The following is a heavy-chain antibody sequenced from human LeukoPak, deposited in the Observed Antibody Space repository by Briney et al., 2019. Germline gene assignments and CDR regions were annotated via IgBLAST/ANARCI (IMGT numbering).Heavy chain of an antibody. CDR1: GFFFSNYD. CDR2: LSSSGGST. J-gene: IGHJ4*02. CDR3: AKDPRY. Sequence: GGSLRLSCVASGFFFSNYDMNWVRQAPGKGLEWVSGLSSSGGSTFYADSVKGRFTISRDDSKNTLYLQMNSLRAEDTAVYYCAKDPRYWGQGTLVTVSS. V-gene: IGHV3-23*01.